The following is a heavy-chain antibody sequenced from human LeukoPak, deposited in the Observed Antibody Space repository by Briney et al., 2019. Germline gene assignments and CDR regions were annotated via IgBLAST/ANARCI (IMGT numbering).Heavy chain of an antibody. D-gene: IGHD4/OR15-4a*01. Sequence: GASVKVSCKASGYTFTSYGISWVRQAPGQGLEWMGWISAYNGNTNYAQKLQGRVTMTTDTSTSTAYMKLSSVTAADTAVYYCASRSMVLYYFDYWGQGTLVTVSS. CDR2: ISAYNGNT. J-gene: IGHJ4*02. V-gene: IGHV1-18*01. CDR1: GYTFTSYG. CDR3: ASRSMVLYYFDY.